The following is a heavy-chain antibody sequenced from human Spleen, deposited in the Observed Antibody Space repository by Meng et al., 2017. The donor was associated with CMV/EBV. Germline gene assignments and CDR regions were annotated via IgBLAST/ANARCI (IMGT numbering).Heavy chain of an antibody. V-gene: IGHV4-4*02. Sequence: SETLSLTCAVSGGSISRSNWWNWVRQTPGKGLEWIGEIYQSGSANYNPSLKSRVTISVDTSKNQFSLKLSSVTAADTAVYYCARAGIAARQPNFDYWGQGTLVTVSS. D-gene: IGHD6-6*01. CDR2: IYQSGSA. J-gene: IGHJ4*02. CDR3: ARAGIAARQPNFDY. CDR1: GGSISRSNW.